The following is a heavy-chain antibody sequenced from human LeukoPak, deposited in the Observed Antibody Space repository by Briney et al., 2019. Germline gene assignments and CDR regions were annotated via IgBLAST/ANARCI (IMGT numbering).Heavy chain of an antibody. D-gene: IGHD4-11*01. J-gene: IGHJ5*01. Sequence: PGGSLRLSCATSGFTFSHYGMHWVRQAPGKGLEWVAVIWSDASNMFYGDSVKGRFTISRDNSKKFVYLQMNNLRVEDTAVYYCAKDAQRGFDYSNSLESWGQGTLVTVSS. CDR2: IWSDASNM. CDR1: GFTFSHYG. CDR3: AKDAQRGFDYSNSLES. V-gene: IGHV3-33*06.